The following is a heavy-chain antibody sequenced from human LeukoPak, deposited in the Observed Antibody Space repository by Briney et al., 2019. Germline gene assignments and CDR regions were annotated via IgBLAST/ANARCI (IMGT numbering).Heavy chain of an antibody. V-gene: IGHV3-15*01. D-gene: IGHD3-10*01. CDR1: GFTLRSYA. CDR2: IRSKTDGGTT. J-gene: IGHJ4*02. CDR3: TTGLW. Sequence: PGGSLRLSCVASGFTLRSYAMNWVRQAPGKGLEWVGRIRSKTDGGTTDYAAPVKGGFTISRDDSKNTLYLQMNSLKSEDTAVYYCTTGLWWGQGTLVTVSS.